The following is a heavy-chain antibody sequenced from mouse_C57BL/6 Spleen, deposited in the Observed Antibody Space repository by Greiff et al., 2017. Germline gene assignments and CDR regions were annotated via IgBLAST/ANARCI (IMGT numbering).Heavy chain of an antibody. J-gene: IGHJ2*01. D-gene: IGHD2-2*01. CDR1: GYTFTSYW. CDR2: IDPSDSYT. Sequence: VQLQQPGAELVRPGTSVKLSCKASGYTFTSYWMHWVKQRPGQGLEWIGVIDPSDSYTNYNQKFKGKATLTVDTSSSTAYMQLGSLTSEDSAVYYCARSTMVTYYFDYWGQGTTLTVSS. V-gene: IGHV1-59*01. CDR3: ARSTMVTYYFDY.